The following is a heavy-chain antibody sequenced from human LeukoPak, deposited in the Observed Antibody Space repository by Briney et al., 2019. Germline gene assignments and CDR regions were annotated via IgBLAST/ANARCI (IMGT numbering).Heavy chain of an antibody. CDR3: ARGYGDYWADY. J-gene: IGHJ4*02. Sequence: SMKVSCKASGGTFSSYAISWVRQAPGQGLEWMGGIIPIFSTANYAQKFQGRVTITTDETTSTAYMELSSLRAEDTAVYYCARGYGDYWADYWGQGTLVTVSS. CDR1: GGTFSSYA. D-gene: IGHD4-17*01. V-gene: IGHV1-69*05. CDR2: IIPIFSTA.